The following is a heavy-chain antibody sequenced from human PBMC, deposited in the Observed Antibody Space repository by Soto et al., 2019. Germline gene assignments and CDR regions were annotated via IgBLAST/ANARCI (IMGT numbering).Heavy chain of an antibody. CDR1: GGSISNSY. Sequence: QVQLQESGPGLVKSSETLSLTCTVSGGSISNSYWSWIRQPPGKGLEWIGLIFRTGSTNYNPSVKRRVTISVDTSKKQFTLNLRSVTAADTAVYYCARPSKEWRANDAFDIWGQGTMVTVSS. J-gene: IGHJ3*02. CDR3: ARPSKEWRANDAFDI. CDR2: IFRTGST. D-gene: IGHD3-3*01. V-gene: IGHV4-59*08.